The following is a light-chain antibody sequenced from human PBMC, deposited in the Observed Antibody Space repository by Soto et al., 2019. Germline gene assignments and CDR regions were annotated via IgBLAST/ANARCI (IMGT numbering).Light chain of an antibody. CDR3: HQYGTSPFT. J-gene: IGKJ4*01. CDR1: QSVSAFY. Sequence: EILLTKSPGSFSFSPGHTSTLSGSASQSVSAFYFAWYQQKPGQAPRLLIHTGSNRATGIPDRFSGRGGGRDFTLTISRLEPEDFAVYLCHQYGTSPFTFGEGTKVDI. CDR2: TGS. V-gene: IGKV3-20*01.